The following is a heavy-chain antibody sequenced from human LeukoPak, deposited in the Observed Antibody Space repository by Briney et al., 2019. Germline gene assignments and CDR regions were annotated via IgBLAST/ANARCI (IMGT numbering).Heavy chain of an antibody. Sequence: GGSLRLSCAASGFPFSTYWITWGRQAPGKGLEWGANINNDGSEKYYVDSVKGRFTISRDNAENSLFLKMNSLRVEDTAIYYCTRDSGLTGYDLLDYWGHGTLVTVSS. CDR1: GFPFSTYW. J-gene: IGHJ4*01. V-gene: IGHV3-7*01. CDR2: INNDGSEK. CDR3: TRDSGLTGYDLLDY. D-gene: IGHD5-12*01.